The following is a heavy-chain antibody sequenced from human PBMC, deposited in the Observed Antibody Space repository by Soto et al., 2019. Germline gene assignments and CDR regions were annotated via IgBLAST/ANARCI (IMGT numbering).Heavy chain of an antibody. CDR3: VRDGLDYYDTERLYFDN. CDR2: ISSSAVYI. D-gene: IGHD3-22*01. CDR1: GLNSITYS. Sequence: PWGSLRLSCAPSGLNSITYSLCWVRQATGNGLEWVASISSSAVYIDYADSVKGRFTISRDNANNSLYLQMKSLRAEDTATYYCVRDGLDYYDTERLYFDNWGQGTLVTVSS. J-gene: IGHJ4*02. V-gene: IGHV3-21*01.